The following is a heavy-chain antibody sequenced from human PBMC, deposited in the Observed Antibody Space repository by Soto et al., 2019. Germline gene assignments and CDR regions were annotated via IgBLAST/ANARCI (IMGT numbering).Heavy chain of an antibody. CDR3: AKGGARIQVWPSFRDY. CDR2: ITSGGGSA. Sequence: GGSLRPSCAASGFTSSSYAMSWVRQAPRKWREWCSSITSGGGSAYYGDSVKGRFTMSRDNSKNTLYLQRDSLRAEDTAVYYCAKGGARIQVWPSFRDYWGHGTLVTVSS. CDR1: GFTSSSYA. D-gene: IGHD2-15*01. V-gene: IGHV3-23*01. J-gene: IGHJ4*01.